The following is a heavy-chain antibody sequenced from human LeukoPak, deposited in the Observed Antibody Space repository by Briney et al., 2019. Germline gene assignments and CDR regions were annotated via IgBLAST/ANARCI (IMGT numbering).Heavy chain of an antibody. CDR1: GYTFTSYY. V-gene: IGHV1-46*01. Sequence: ASVKVSCKASGYTFTSYYMHWVRQAPGQGLEWMGIINPSGGSTSYAQKFQGRVTMTRDTSTSTVYMELSSLRSEDTAVYYCARDYYGSGSFIQWFDPWGQGTLVTASS. J-gene: IGHJ5*02. CDR2: INPSGGST. D-gene: IGHD3-10*01. CDR3: ARDYYGSGSFIQWFDP.